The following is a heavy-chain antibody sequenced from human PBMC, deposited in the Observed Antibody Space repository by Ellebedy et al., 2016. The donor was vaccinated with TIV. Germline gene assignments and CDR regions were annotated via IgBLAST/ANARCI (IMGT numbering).Heavy chain of an antibody. J-gene: IGHJ4*02. D-gene: IGHD3-16*02. CDR3: ARGELGLRLGELSSPQYYFDY. CDR2: INHSGST. Sequence: SETLSLTCTVSGYSISSGYYWSWIRQPPGKGLEWIGEINHSGSTNYNPSLKSRVTISVDTSKNQFSLKLSSVTAADTAVYYCARGELGLRLGELSSPQYYFDYWGQGTLVTVSS. V-gene: IGHV4-38-2*02. CDR1: GYSISSGYY.